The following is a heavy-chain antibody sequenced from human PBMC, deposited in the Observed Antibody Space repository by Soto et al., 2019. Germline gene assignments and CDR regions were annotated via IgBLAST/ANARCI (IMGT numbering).Heavy chain of an antibody. V-gene: IGHV3-23*01. Sequence: EVQLLESGGGLVQPGGSLRLSCAASGFTFSSYAMSWVRQAPGKGLEWVSAISGSGGSTYYADSVKGRFTISRDNSQTTLYLQMNSLGAEDTAVYYCARIDYGPDAFDIWGQGTVVTVSS. J-gene: IGHJ3*02. CDR3: ARIDYGPDAFDI. CDR2: ISGSGGST. CDR1: GFTFSSYA. D-gene: IGHD4-17*01.